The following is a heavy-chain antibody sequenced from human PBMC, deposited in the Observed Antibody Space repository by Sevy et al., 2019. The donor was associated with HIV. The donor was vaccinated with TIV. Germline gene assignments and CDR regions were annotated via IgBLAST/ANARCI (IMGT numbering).Heavy chain of an antibody. CDR1: GFTFGSYG. J-gene: IGHJ4*02. Sequence: GGSLRLSCAASGFTFGSYGMHWVRQAPGKGLEWVAVISYDGTIKSYADSVRGRFSISRDNADSTLYLLMDSLRAEDTAVYYYAKEGYDILTGFEPGNFDSWGQGTLVTVSS. V-gene: IGHV3-30*18. D-gene: IGHD3-9*01. CDR3: AKEGYDILTGFEPGNFDS. CDR2: ISYDGTIK.